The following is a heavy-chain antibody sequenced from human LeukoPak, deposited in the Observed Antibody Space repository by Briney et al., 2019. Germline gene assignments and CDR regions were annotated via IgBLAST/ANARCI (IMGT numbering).Heavy chain of an antibody. CDR1: GFTFSSYA. CDR3: ANRDIVMVITTGSAAQY. Sequence: GGSLRLSCAASGFTFSSYAMSWVRPAPGKGLEWVSAITSSGSSTYYAGSVKGRFTISRDNSKTTLYLQMNSLRAEDTAVYYCANRDIVMVITTGSAAQYWGQGTLVTVSS. V-gene: IGHV3-23*05. J-gene: IGHJ4*02. CDR2: ITSSGSST. D-gene: IGHD3-22*01.